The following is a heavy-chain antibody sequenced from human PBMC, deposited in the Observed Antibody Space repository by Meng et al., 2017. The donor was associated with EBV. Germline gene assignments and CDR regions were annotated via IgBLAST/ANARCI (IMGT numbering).Heavy chain of an antibody. Sequence: TLKESCPTPVKPPQTLTLTCTFSGFSLSTSGVGVGWIRQPPGKALKWLALIYWDDDKRYSPSLKSRLTITKDTSKNQVVLTMTNMDPVDTATYYCAHSRVGATEFDYWGQGTLVTVSS. J-gene: IGHJ4*02. CDR1: GFSLSTSGVG. V-gene: IGHV2-5*02. D-gene: IGHD1-26*01. CDR3: AHSRVGATEFDY. CDR2: IYWDDDK.